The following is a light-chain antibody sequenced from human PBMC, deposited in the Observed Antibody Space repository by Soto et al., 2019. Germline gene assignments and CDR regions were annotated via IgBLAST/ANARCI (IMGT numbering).Light chain of an antibody. Sequence: DIPMTQSPSTLSASGGDRVTITCRASQSISTWLAWYQQRPGKAPKLLIYDASSLESGVPSRFTGRGSGTESPSPIGGLRLEDSAPYSGLRKGFYARLGQGPKGE. CDR2: DAS. CDR1: QSISTW. J-gene: IGKJ1*01. V-gene: IGKV1-5*01. CDR3: LRKGFYAR.